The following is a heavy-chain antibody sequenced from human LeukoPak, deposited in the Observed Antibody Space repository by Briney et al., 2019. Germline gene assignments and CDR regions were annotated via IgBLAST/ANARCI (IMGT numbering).Heavy chain of an antibody. CDR3: ATVRDIVVGGGPYYFDY. D-gene: IGHD2-15*01. Sequence: GASVKVSCKASGYTSTDYYMHWVRQAPGQGLEWMGWISPHNGDTNYAQKFQGRVTMTRDTSITTAYMELSGLKSDDTAVYYCATVRDIVVGGGPYYFDYWGQGTLVTVSS. J-gene: IGHJ4*02. V-gene: IGHV1-2*02. CDR2: ISPHNGDT. CDR1: GYTSTDYY.